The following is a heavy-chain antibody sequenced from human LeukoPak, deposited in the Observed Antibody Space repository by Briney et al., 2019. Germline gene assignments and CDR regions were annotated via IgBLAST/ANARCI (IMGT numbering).Heavy chain of an antibody. CDR1: GGSISSYY. CDR3: ARVRDVDTVYYYYYYMDV. V-gene: IGHV4-59*01. Sequence: SETLSLTCTVSGGSISSYYWSWIRQPPGKGLEWIGYIYYSGSTNYNPSLKSRVTISVDTSKNQFSLKLSSVTAADTAVYYCARVRDVDTVYYYYYYMDVWGKGTAVTVSS. CDR2: IYYSGST. J-gene: IGHJ6*03. D-gene: IGHD5-18*01.